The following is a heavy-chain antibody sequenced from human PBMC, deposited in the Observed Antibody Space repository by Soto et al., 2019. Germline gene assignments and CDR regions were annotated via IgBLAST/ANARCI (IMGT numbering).Heavy chain of an antibody. V-gene: IGHV3-30*18. Sequence: QVQLVESGGGVVQPGRSLRLSCAASGFTFSSYGMHWVRQAPGKGLEWVAVISYDGSNKYYADSVKGRFIISRDNSKNTLYLQMNRLRAEDTAVYYCAKDYEGCSRISCYLGYFQHWGQGTLVTGSS. CDR1: GFTFSSYG. CDR3: AKDYEGCSRISCYLGYFQH. J-gene: IGHJ1*01. D-gene: IGHD2-2*01. CDR2: ISYDGSNK.